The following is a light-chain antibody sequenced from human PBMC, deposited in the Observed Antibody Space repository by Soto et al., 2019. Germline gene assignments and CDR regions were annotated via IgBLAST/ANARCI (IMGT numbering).Light chain of an antibody. V-gene: IGKV3-20*01. CDR2: GAS. CDR1: QSAYSSY. Sequence: PGDRATLSCRSSQSAYSSYLSWYQQKPGQAPRLLIYGASNRATGIPDRISGSGSGTDFTLTISGLEPEDFAVYYCQQYGTSLFTFGGGTRVEIK. CDR3: QQYGTSLFT. J-gene: IGKJ4*01.